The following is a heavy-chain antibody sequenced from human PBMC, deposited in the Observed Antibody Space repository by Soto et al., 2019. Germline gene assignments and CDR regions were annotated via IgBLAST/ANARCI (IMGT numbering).Heavy chain of an antibody. Sequence: SETLSLTYSVSGDSISTVDYFGAWMLQPPGQALEYIGYIYKRTTTYYNPSFESRVAISLDTSKSQFSLNVTSVTAADTAVYFCARGRYCLTGRCFPNWFDSWGQGTLVTVSS. V-gene: IGHV4-30-4*01. CDR2: IYKRTTT. CDR3: ARGRYCLTGRCFPNWFDS. J-gene: IGHJ5*01. CDR1: GDSISTVDYF. D-gene: IGHD2-15*01.